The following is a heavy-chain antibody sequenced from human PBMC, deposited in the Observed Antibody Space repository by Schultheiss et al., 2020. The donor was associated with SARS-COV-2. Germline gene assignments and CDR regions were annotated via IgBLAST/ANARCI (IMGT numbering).Heavy chain of an antibody. CDR2: IYYSGTT. D-gene: IGHD3-16*01. Sequence: SETLSLTCSVSGGSMTDFYWSWIRQSPQKGLEWIGYIYYSGTTNYKPSLKSRVTMSVDTSKNQMSLKLTSVTAADTAVYYCAKNNFVLGGMDVWGQGTTVTVSS. V-gene: IGHV4-59*08. CDR1: GGSMTDFY. J-gene: IGHJ6*02. CDR3: AKNNFVLGGMDV.